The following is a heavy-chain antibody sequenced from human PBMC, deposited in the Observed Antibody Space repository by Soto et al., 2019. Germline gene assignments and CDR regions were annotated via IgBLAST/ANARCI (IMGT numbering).Heavy chain of an antibody. CDR3: ARDRVHCGGDCFSDAFDI. CDR2: ISSNGGST. J-gene: IGHJ3*02. V-gene: IGHV3-64*01. D-gene: IGHD2-21*01. Sequence: EVQLVESGGGLVQSGGSLRLSCAASGFTFSSYAMHWVRQAPGKGLEYVSAISSNGGSTYYANSVKGRFTISRDNSKNTLYLQMGSLRAEDMAVYYCARDRVHCGGDCFSDAFDIWGQGTMVTVSS. CDR1: GFTFSSYA.